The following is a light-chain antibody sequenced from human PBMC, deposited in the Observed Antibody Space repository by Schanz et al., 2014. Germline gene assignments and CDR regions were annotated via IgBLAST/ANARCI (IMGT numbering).Light chain of an antibody. CDR2: EVN. J-gene: IGLJ1*01. CDR3: CSYAGSGTNV. CDR1: SSDVGGYIY. Sequence: QSALTQPASVSGSPGQSITISCTGTSSDVGGYIYVAWYQQHPGKAPKLMIYEVNKRPSGVPDRFSGSKSGNTASLTISGLQADDEADYYCCSYAGSGTNVFGTGTKLTVL. V-gene: IGLV2-23*02.